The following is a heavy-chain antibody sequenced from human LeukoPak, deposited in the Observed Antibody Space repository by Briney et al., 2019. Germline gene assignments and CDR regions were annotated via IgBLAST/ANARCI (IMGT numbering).Heavy chain of an antibody. V-gene: IGHV1-69*13. CDR2: IIPIFGTA. D-gene: IGHD4-23*01. CDR1: GGTFSSYA. CDR3: ARLYDYGGNGGAFDI. J-gene: IGHJ3*02. Sequence: ASVKVSCKASGGTFSSYAISWVRQAPGQGLEWMGGIIPIFGTANYAQKFQGRVTITADESTSTAYMGLSSLRSEDTAVYYCARLYDYGGNGGAFDIWGQGTMVTVSS.